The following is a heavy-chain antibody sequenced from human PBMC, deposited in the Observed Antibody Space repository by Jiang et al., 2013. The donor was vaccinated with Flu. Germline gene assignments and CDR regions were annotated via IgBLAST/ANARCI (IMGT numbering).Heavy chain of an antibody. CDR2: IHTGNDYT. D-gene: IGHD3-22*01. CDR1: GYTFTSYA. CDR3: ARDLSYFDSSGYDY. Sequence: GAEVKKPGASVKVSCKASGYTFTSYAIHWVRQAPGQRLEWVGWIHTGNDYTKSSQRFQGRLTITRDTSASTAYMELSSLRSEDTAVYYCARDLSYFDSSGYDYWGQGTLVTVSS. J-gene: IGHJ4*02. V-gene: IGHV1-3*04.